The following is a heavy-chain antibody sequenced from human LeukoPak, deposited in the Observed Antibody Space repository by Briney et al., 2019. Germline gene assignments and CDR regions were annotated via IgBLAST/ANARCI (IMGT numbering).Heavy chain of an antibody. CDR2: INPNSGGT. CDR1: EYTFTRYY. Sequence: ASVKVSYTASEYTFTRYYMHWVRQAPGQGLEWMGWINPNSGGTNYAQKFQGRVTMTRDTSISTAYMELSRLRSDDTAVYYCARGGGKYEAFDIWGQGTMVTASS. V-gene: IGHV1-2*02. CDR3: ARGGGKYEAFDI. D-gene: IGHD1-26*01. J-gene: IGHJ3*02.